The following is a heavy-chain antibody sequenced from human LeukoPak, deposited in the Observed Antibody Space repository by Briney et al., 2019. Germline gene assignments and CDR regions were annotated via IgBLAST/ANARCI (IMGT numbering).Heavy chain of an antibody. CDR1: GGSISSSSYY. V-gene: IGHV4-39*07. J-gene: IGHJ6*02. CDR3: ARAVYYGSGSGYGMDV. Sequence: NPSETLSLTCTVSGGSISSSSYYWGWIRQPPGKGLEWIGSIYYSGSTYYNPSLKSRVTISVDTSKNQFSLKLSSVTAADTAVYYCARAVYYGSGSGYGMDVWGQGTTVTVSS. D-gene: IGHD3-10*01. CDR2: IYYSGST.